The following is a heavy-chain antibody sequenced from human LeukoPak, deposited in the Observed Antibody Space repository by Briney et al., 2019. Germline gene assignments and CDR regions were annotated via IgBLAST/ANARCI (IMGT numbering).Heavy chain of an antibody. CDR3: AEDIEATHVAGFDY. Sequence: GGSLRLSCAASGFTFDDYAMHWVRQAPGKGLEWVSGISWNSGSIGYADSVKGRFTISRDNAKNSLYLQMNSLRAEDTALYYCAEDIEATHVAGFDYWGQGTLVTVSS. J-gene: IGHJ4*02. V-gene: IGHV3-9*01. D-gene: IGHD6-19*01. CDR1: GFTFDDYA. CDR2: ISWNSGSI.